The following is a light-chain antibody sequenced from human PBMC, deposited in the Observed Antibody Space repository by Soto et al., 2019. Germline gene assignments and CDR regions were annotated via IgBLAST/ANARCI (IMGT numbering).Light chain of an antibody. CDR2: DAS. CDR1: QSVSSF. Sequence: EIVLTQSPGTLPLSPGERATLSCRASQSVSSFLAWYQQKPGQAPRLLIYDASNRATGIPTRFSGSGSGTDFTLTISSLEPEDFAVYYCQPRSNWPSFGPGTKVDI. CDR3: QPRSNWPS. J-gene: IGKJ3*01. V-gene: IGKV3-11*01.